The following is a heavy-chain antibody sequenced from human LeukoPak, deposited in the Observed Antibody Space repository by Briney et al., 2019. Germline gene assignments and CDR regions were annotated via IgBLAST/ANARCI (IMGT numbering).Heavy chain of an antibody. V-gene: IGHV1-18*04. CDR3: ARDIRQRMDV. D-gene: IGHD6-25*01. CDR2: ISAYNGNT. J-gene: IGHJ6*03. CDR1: GYTFTGYY. Sequence: GASVKVSCKASGYTFTGYYMHWVRQAPGQGLEWMGWISAYNGNTNYAQKLQGRVTMTTDTSTSTAYMELRSLRSDDTAVYYCARDIRQRMDVWGKGTTVTVSS.